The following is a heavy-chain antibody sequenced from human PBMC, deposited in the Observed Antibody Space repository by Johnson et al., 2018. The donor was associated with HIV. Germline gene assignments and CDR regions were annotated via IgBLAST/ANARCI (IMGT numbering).Heavy chain of an antibody. D-gene: IGHD6-13*01. Sequence: VQLVESGGGVVRPGGSLRLSCAASGFTFDDYGMSWVRQAPGTGLEWVSGLNWNGGSTGYADSMKGRFTISRDNARNSLFLQMNSLRVEDTAFYYCARGKGAAVGLDAFDIWGQGTMVTVSS. CDR1: GFTFDDYG. CDR2: LNWNGGST. V-gene: IGHV3-20*04. J-gene: IGHJ3*02. CDR3: ARGKGAAVGLDAFDI.